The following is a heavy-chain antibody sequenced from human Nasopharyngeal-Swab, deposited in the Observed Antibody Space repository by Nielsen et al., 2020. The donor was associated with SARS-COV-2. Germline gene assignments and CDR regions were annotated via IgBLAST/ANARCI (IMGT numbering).Heavy chain of an antibody. CDR1: GGSISSSSYY. CDR2: IYYSGST. J-gene: IGHJ4*02. V-gene: IGHV4-39*02. Sequence: SETLSLTCTVSGGSISSSSYYWGWIRQPPGRGLEWIGNIYYSGSTYYNPSLKSRVTISADTSKNQFSLKLSSVTASDTAVYYCARGFDYWGQGTLVTVSS. CDR3: ARGFDY.